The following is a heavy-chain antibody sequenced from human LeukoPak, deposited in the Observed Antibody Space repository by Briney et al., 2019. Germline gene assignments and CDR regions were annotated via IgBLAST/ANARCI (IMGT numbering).Heavy chain of an antibody. J-gene: IGHJ4*02. CDR3: AKRRNGERYCSGSNCHYYFDY. CDR1: GFTFSTYA. CDR2: IRGNGGST. D-gene: IGHD2-2*01. Sequence: GGSLRLSCAASGFTFSTYAMTWVRQAPGKGLEWVSTIRGNGGSTYYADSVKGRFTISRDNSKNTLYLQMNSLRAEDTAVYYCAKRRNGERYCSGSNCHYYFDYWGQGTLVTVSS. V-gene: IGHV3-23*01.